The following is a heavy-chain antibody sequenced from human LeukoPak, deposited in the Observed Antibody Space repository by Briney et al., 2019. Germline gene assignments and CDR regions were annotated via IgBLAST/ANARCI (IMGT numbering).Heavy chain of an antibody. CDR2: INPSGGST. CDR3: ARAGEWSSIKYYFDY. J-gene: IGHJ4*02. V-gene: IGHV1-46*01. Sequence: ASVKVSCKASGYTFTSYDINWVRQATGQGLEWMGIINPSGGSTSYAQKFQGRVTMTRDTSTSTVYMELSSLRSEDTAVYYCARAGEWSSIKYYFDYWGQGTLVTVSS. CDR1: GYTFTSYD. D-gene: IGHD3-3*01.